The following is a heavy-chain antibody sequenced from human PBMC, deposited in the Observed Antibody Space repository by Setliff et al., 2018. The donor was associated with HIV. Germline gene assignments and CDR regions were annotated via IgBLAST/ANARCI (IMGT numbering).Heavy chain of an antibody. J-gene: IGHJ6*03. CDR3: ARARTPYYYDSSAYYFNYYYMDV. V-gene: IGHV4-59*01. Sequence: SETLSLTCTVSGGSISSYSWSWIRQPPGKGLEWIGYIYTSGSTNYNPSLKSRVTISVDTSENQFSLKLSSVTAADTAVYYCARARTPYYYDSSAYYFNYYYMDVWGKGTTVTVSS. CDR2: IYTSGST. CDR1: GGSISSYS. D-gene: IGHD3-22*01.